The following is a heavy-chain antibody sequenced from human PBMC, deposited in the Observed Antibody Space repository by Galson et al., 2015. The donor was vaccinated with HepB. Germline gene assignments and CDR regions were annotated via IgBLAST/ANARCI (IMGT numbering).Heavy chain of an antibody. V-gene: IGHV1-3*04. Sequence: SVKVSCKASGYTFSNYAMHWVRQAPGQGLEWMGWINTANGETKYSQMFQGRVTITRDTSASTVYVDLSSLTSEDTAVYYCARDGRSDNSGEYCDYWGQGTLVSVSS. CDR2: INTANGET. D-gene: IGHD1-26*01. J-gene: IGHJ4*02. CDR3: ARDGRSDNSGEYCDY. CDR1: GYTFSNYA.